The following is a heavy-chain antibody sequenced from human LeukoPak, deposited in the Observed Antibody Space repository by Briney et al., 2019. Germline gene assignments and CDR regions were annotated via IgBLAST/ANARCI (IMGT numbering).Heavy chain of an antibody. D-gene: IGHD3-22*01. J-gene: IGHJ4*02. Sequence: ASVKVSCKASGYTFTGYYMHWVRQAPGQGLEWMGWINPNSGGTNYAQKFQGRVTMTRDTSISTAYMELSRLRSDDTAVYYCAREGYYDSSGYGVGDHWGQGTLVTVSS. CDR1: GYTFTGYY. CDR2: INPNSGGT. CDR3: AREGYYDSSGYGVGDH. V-gene: IGHV1-2*02.